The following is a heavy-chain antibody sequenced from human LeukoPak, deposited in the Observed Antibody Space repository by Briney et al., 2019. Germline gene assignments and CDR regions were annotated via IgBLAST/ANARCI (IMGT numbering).Heavy chain of an antibody. V-gene: IGHV4-34*01. CDR2: INHSGST. Sequence: MSSETLSITCAVYGGSFSGYYWSWIRQPPGKGLEWIGEINHSGSTNYNPSLKSRVTISVDTSKNQFSLKLSSVTAADTAVYYWARGQPGYYYDSGGYSHWGKATLATFSS. D-gene: IGHD3-22*01. CDR3: ARGQPGYYYDSGGYSH. CDR1: GGSFSGYY. J-gene: IGHJ4*02.